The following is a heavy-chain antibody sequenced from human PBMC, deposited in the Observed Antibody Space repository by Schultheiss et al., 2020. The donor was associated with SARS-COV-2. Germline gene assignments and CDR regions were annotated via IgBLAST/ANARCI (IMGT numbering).Heavy chain of an antibody. J-gene: IGHJ4*02. CDR2: ISSSSSYI. CDR1: GFTFSSYS. Sequence: GESLKISCAASGFTFSSYSMNWVRQAPGKGLEWVSYISSSSSYIYYADSVKGRFTISRDNAKNSLYLQMNSLRAEDTAVYYCARSPHGRYKWGQGTLVTVSS. D-gene: IGHD1-14*01. CDR3: ARSPHGRYK. V-gene: IGHV3-21*05.